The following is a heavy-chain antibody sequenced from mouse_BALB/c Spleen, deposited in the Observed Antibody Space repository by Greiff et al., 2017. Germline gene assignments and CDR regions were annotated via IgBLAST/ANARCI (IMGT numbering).Heavy chain of an antibody. J-gene: IGHJ4*01. CDR3: ARNRYERAMDY. V-gene: IGHV2-6-7*01. CDR1: GFSLTGYG. D-gene: IGHD2-14*01. CDR2: IWGDGST. Sequence: QVQLQQSGPGLVAPSQSLSITCTVSGFSLTGYGVNWVRQPPGKGLEWLGMIWGDGSTDYNSALKSRLSISKDNSKSQVFLKMNSLQTDDTARYYCARNRYERAMDYWGQGTSVTVSS.